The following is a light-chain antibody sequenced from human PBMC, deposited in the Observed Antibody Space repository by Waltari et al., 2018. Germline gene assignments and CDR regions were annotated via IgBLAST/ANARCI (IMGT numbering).Light chain of an antibody. CDR2: DTS. CDR1: TGAVTRGHY. J-gene: IGLJ3*02. Sequence: QAVVPQAPSLTVSPGGPVTLTCCSTTGAVTRGHYPYWFQQKTGQVPRKLIYDTSYKHSWTPARFSGSLLGGKAALTLSGAQPEDEAEYYCLIWYSGARWVFGGGTKLSVL. CDR3: LIWYSGARWV. V-gene: IGLV7-46*01.